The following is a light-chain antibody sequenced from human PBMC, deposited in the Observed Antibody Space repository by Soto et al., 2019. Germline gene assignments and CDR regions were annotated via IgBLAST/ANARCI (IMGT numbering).Light chain of an antibody. Sequence: SVLTQPPSASGSPGQSVTISCTGTSSDVGGYKYVSWYQQYPGKAPKLMIYAVSKRPSGVPDRFSGSKSGNTASLTVSGLQAEDEADYYCSSYAGGNNYVFGTGTKVTVL. CDR3: SSYAGGNNYV. CDR1: SSDVGGYKY. CDR2: AVS. J-gene: IGLJ1*01. V-gene: IGLV2-8*01.